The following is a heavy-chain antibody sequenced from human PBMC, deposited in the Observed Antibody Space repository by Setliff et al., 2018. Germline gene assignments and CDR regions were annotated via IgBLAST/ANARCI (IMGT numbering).Heavy chain of an antibody. CDR1: GGSISSYY. CDR3: ARDRRGYSYGSLGYYYYYMDV. CDR2: IYTSGST. D-gene: IGHD5-18*01. Sequence: PSETLSLTCTVSGGSISSYYWSWIRQPAGKGLEWIGRIYTSGSTNYNPSLKSRVTMSVDTSKNQFSLKLSSVTAADTAVYYCARDRRGYSYGSLGYYYYYMDVWGKGTTFTVSS. J-gene: IGHJ6*03. V-gene: IGHV4-4*07.